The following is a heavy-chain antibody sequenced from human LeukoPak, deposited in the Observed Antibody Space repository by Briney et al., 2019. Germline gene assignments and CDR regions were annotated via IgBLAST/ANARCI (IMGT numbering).Heavy chain of an antibody. D-gene: IGHD3-10*01. CDR2: IYYTGKT. Sequence: ASETLSLTCTVSGDSVSNGNYYWSWLRQPPGKALEWIGYIYYTGKTYYNPSLEGRVTILVDTSRNHFSVKLSSVTAADTAVYYCARSQNYYGSGDYWSQGTLVTVSS. J-gene: IGHJ4*02. CDR1: GDSVSNGNYY. CDR3: ARSQNYYGSGDY. V-gene: IGHV4-61*03.